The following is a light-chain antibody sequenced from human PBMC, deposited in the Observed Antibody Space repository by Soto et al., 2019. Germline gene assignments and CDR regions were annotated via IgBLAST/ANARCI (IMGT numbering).Light chain of an antibody. J-gene: IGLJ1*01. CDR3: SSYTSSSSYV. Sequence: QSALTQPASVSGSPGQSITISCTGTSSDVGGYKYVSWYQQHPDKAPKLIIYDVTNRPSGISNRFSGSKSGNTASLTISGLQVEDEADYYCSSYTSSSSYVFGTGTKLTVL. CDR1: SSDVGGYKY. V-gene: IGLV2-14*01. CDR2: DVT.